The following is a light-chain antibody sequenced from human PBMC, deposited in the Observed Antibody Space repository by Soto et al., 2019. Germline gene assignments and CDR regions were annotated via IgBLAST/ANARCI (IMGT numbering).Light chain of an antibody. CDR1: QSLLKSTGYNY. V-gene: IGKV2-28*01. CDR3: MQALQTPPT. J-gene: IGKJ1*01. Sequence: DIVMTQSPLSLPVTPGEPASISCRSSQSLLKSTGYNYLDWYLQKPGQSPQLLIYLGSNRASGVHDRFSGSGSGTDFTLKISRVEAEDVGVYYCMQALQTPPTFGQGTKVEIK. CDR2: LGS.